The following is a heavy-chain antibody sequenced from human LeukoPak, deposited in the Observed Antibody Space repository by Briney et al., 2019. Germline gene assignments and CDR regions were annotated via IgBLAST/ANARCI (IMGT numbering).Heavy chain of an antibody. J-gene: IGHJ3*02. CDR1: GFTFSSYS. CDR2: ISSSSSYI. Sequence: PGGSLRLSCAASGFTFSSYSMNWVRQAPGKGLEWVSSISSSSSYIYYADSVKGRFTISRDNAKNSLYLQMNSLRAEDTAVYYCAREIDYYDSSGWAFDIWGQGTMVTVSS. V-gene: IGHV3-21*01. CDR3: AREIDYYDSSGWAFDI. D-gene: IGHD3-22*01.